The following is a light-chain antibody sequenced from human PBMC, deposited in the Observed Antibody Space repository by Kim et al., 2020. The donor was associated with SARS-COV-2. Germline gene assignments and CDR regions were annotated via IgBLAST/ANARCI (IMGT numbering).Light chain of an antibody. CDR2: AAS. CDR3: QETYTTPPYT. V-gene: IGKV1-39*01. Sequence: STHLNWYQQKPGKAPNLLIYAASTLQPGVPSRFSGSGSGTDFTLTISSLQPEDFATSYCQETYTTPPYTFGQGTKLEI. J-gene: IGKJ2*01. CDR1: STH.